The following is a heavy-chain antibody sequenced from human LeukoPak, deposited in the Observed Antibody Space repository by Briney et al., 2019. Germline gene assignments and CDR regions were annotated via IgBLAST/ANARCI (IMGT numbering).Heavy chain of an antibody. V-gene: IGHV3-23*01. Sequence: GGSLRLSCAASGLTFSNFAMTWVRLTPGKGLEWVSALSASGGGTFYAPSVKGRFTISRDNSKNTVSLQMNSLRAEDTALYYCATVLHTSMTTWAAFDTWGQGTMVTVSS. CDR1: GLTFSNFA. J-gene: IGHJ3*02. CDR2: LSASGGGT. D-gene: IGHD5-18*01. CDR3: ATVLHTSMTTWAAFDT.